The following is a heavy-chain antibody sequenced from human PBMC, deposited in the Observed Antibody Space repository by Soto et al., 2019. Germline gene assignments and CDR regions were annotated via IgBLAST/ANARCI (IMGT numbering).Heavy chain of an antibody. Sequence: QVQLQESGPGQVQPSQTLSLTCTVSGGCISSGGYNCIWFRQHPGKGLEWLGFLYYSGFTYYTPSLKSRVTMSVDTSNNQFSLKLSSVTAADTAVYYCARSVDPWGQGTLVTVSS. J-gene: IGHJ5*02. CDR1: GGCISSGGYN. V-gene: IGHV4-31*03. CDR3: ARSVDP. CDR2: LYYSGFT.